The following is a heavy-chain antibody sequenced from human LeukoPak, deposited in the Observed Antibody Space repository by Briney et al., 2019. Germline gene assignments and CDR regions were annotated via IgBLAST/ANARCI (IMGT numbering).Heavy chain of an antibody. V-gene: IGHV3-30*02. D-gene: IGHD4-17*01. CDR2: IRYDGSNK. CDR3: AKDQGVTVTTGYNY. J-gene: IGHJ4*02. Sequence: PGGSLRLSCAASGFTFSSYGMHWVRQAPGKGLEWVAFIRYDGSNKYYADSVKGRFTISRDNSKNTLYLQMNSLRAEETAVYYCAKDQGVTVTTGYNYWGQGTLVTVSS. CDR1: GFTFSSYG.